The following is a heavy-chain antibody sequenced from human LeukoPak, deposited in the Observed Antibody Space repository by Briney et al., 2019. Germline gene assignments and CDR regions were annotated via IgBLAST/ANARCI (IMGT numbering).Heavy chain of an antibody. Sequence: PSATLSLTCTVSGGSVSSGSYYWSWIRQPPGKGLAWIGYIYYSGSTNYNPSLKSRVTISEDTSKNQFSLKVNSVTAADTAVYYCARDRDYYDSSGSYAPYYFDFWGQGTLVTVSS. CDR2: IYYSGST. CDR3: ARDRDYYDSSGSYAPYYFDF. CDR1: GGSVSSGSYY. J-gene: IGHJ4*02. V-gene: IGHV4-61*01. D-gene: IGHD3-22*01.